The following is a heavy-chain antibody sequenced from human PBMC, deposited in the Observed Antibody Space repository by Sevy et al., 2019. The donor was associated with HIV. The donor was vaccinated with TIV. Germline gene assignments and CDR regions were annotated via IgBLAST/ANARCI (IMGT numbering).Heavy chain of an antibody. CDR3: ANNNSGYYYDY. CDR1: GFTFSIYA. J-gene: IGHJ4*02. CDR2: ISSSGAGT. V-gene: IGHV3-23*01. D-gene: IGHD3-22*01. Sequence: GGSLRLSCAASGFTFSIYAMSWVRQAPGKGLEWVSGISSSGAGTYYADSVKGRFTISRDNSKNTLYLQMNSLRAEDTAVYYCANNNSGYYYDYWGQGTLVTVSS.